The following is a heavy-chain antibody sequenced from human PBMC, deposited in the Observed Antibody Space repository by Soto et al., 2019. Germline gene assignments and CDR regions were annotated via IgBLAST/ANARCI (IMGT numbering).Heavy chain of an antibody. CDR1: GFTVSSNY. J-gene: IGHJ6*02. V-gene: IGHV3-53*01. D-gene: IGHD6-19*01. Sequence: EVQLVESGGGLIQPGWSLRLSCAASGFTVSSNYMSWVRQAPGKGLERVSVIYSGGSTYYADSVKGRFTISRDNSKNTLYLQMNSLRAEDTAVYYCARGHSSGWYGGHYYYGMDVWGQGTTVTVSS. CDR2: IYSGGST. CDR3: ARGHSSGWYGGHYYYGMDV.